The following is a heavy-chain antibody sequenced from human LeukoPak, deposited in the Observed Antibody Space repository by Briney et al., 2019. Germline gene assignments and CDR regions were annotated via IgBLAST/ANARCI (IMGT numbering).Heavy chain of an antibody. CDR3: ASLDYYDSSGYPSFDY. V-gene: IGHV1-2*02. D-gene: IGHD3-22*01. CDR2: INPNSGGT. CDR1: GYTFTGYY. Sequence: ASVKVSCKASGYTFTGYYMHWVRQAPGQGLEWMGWINPNSGGTNYAQKFQGRVTMTRDTSISTAYMELSRLRSDDTAVYYCASLDYYDSSGYPSFDYWGQGTLVTVSS. J-gene: IGHJ4*02.